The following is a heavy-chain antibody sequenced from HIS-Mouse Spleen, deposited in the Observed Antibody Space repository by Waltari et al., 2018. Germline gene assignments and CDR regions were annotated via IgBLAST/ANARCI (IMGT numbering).Heavy chain of an antibody. J-gene: IGHJ3*02. V-gene: IGHV4-59*01. Sequence: QVQLQESGPGLVTPSATLSLTCTVSGGSISSYYWSGIRQPPGKGLEWIGYIYYSGSTNYNPSLKSRVTISVDTSKNQFSLKLSSVTAADTAVYYCARVKYSNAFDIWGQGTMVTVSS. CDR2: IYYSGST. D-gene: IGHD6-6*01. CDR3: ARVKYSNAFDI. CDR1: GGSISSYY.